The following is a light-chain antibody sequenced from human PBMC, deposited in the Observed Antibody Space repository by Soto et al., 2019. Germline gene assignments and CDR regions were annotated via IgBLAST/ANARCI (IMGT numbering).Light chain of an antibody. Sequence: EIVMTQSPDTLSVSPGERATLSCRASQSLSSNLAWYQQKFGQAPRLLIYGASTRATGIPARFSGSGSGTEFTLIITSLQSEDFAVYYCQQYNNWPWTFGQGTKVEIK. V-gene: IGKV3-15*01. J-gene: IGKJ1*01. CDR1: QSLSSN. CDR2: GAS. CDR3: QQYNNWPWT.